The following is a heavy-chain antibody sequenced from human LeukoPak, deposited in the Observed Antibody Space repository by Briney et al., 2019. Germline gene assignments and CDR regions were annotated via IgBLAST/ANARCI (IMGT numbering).Heavy chain of an antibody. Sequence: SETLSLTCTVSGGSISSSSYYWGWIRQPPGKGLEWIGSIYYSGSTYYNPSLKSRVTISVDTSKNQFSLKLSSVTAADTAVYYCASPKYCSGGSCYSGWYFGLWGRGTLVTVSS. V-gene: IGHV4-39*01. CDR2: IYYSGST. CDR3: ASPKYCSGGSCYSGWYFGL. J-gene: IGHJ2*01. CDR1: GGSISSSSYY. D-gene: IGHD2-15*01.